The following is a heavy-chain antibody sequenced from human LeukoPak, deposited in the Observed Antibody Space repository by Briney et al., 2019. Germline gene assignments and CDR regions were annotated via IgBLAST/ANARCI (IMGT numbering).Heavy chain of an antibody. D-gene: IGHD4-17*01. V-gene: IGHV3-23*01. Sequence: GGSLRLSCAASGFTFSSYAISWVRQAPGKGPEWVSAISGSGGSTYYADSVKGRFTISRDNSKNTLYLQMNSLRAEDTAVYYCAKRYGDPFGFDYWSQGTLVTVSS. CDR1: GFTFSSYA. J-gene: IGHJ4*02. CDR2: ISGSGGST. CDR3: AKRYGDPFGFDY.